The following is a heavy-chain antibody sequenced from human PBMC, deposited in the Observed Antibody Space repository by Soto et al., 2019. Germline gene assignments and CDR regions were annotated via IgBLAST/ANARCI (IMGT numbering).Heavy chain of an antibody. J-gene: IGHJ4*02. CDR2: ISITTNYI. Sequence: LRLSCAASGFTFTRYSMNWVRQAPGKGLEWVSSISITTNYIYYADSMKVRFTVSRDNAKNSVYLEMNSLSAEETAVYYCARESEDLTSNFDYWGEGTLVTVSS. CDR1: GFTFTRYS. CDR3: ARESEDLTSNFDY. V-gene: IGHV3-21*01.